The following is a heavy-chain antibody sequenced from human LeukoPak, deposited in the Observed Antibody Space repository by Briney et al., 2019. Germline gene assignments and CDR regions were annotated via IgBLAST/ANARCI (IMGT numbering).Heavy chain of an antibody. D-gene: IGHD3-22*01. J-gene: IGHJ4*02. Sequence: ASVEVSCKASGYTFTGYYMYWVRQAPGQGLGGVGWINPNSGGTNYAQKFQGRVTMTRDTSISTAYMELSRLRSDDTAVYYCARASVDSSGYYPTDYWGQGTLVTVSS. CDR3: ARASVDSSGYYPTDY. CDR1: GYTFTGYY. V-gene: IGHV1-2*02. CDR2: INPNSGGT.